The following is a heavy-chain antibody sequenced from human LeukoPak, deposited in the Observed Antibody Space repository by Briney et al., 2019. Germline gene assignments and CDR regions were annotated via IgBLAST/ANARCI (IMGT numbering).Heavy chain of an antibody. CDR3: AKTGGNGYYYYYMDV. CDR1: RFTFSSYA. Sequence: GGSLRLSCAASRFTFSSYAMSWVRQAPGKGLEWVSAIGARGGSTYYADSVKGRFTISRDNSKNTLSLQMNSLRVEDTAVYYCAKTGGNGYYYYYMDVWGKGTTVTVSS. D-gene: IGHD3-16*01. CDR2: IGARGGST. J-gene: IGHJ6*03. V-gene: IGHV3-23*01.